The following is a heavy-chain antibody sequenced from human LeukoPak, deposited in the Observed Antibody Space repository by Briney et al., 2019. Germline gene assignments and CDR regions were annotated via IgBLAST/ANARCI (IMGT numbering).Heavy chain of an antibody. D-gene: IGHD6-6*01. CDR3: ARGYAGTQLSIAARPYNWFDP. Sequence: SETLSLTCTVSGGSISSYYWSWIRQPPGKGLEWIGYIYYSGSTNYNPSLKSRVTISVDTSKNQFSLKLSSVTAADTAVYYCARGYAGTQLSIAARPYNWFDPWGQGTLVTVSS. J-gene: IGHJ5*02. V-gene: IGHV4-59*08. CDR1: GGSISSYY. CDR2: IYYSGST.